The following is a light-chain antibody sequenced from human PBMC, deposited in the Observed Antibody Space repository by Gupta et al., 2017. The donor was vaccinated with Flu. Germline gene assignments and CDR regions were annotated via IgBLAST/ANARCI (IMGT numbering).Light chain of an antibody. CDR2: DGS. CDR1: QEISNY. J-gene: IGKJ5*01. CDR3: QQDDNLPNT. V-gene: IGKV1-33*01. Sequence: DIQTTQSPSSLSASVGDRVTITCQASQEISNYLNWYQQKPGKAPKLLIYDGSKVETGVPSRFSGSGSGTXFTLTIXSLQPEDVATYYCQQDDNLPNTFGXGTQLEIK.